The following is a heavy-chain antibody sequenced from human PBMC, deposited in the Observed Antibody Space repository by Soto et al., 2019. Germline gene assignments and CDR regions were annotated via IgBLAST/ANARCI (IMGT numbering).Heavy chain of an antibody. CDR1: GYTFSNYG. CDR3: ARVVPGAEAWFGP. CDR2: ISLYSDGT. J-gene: IGHJ5*02. Sequence: ASVKVSCKASGYTFSNYGITWVRQAPGQPLEWLGWISLYSDGTNYAQKFQGRVSMTTDTSTTTAYMELRSLRSDDTAVYYCARVVPGAEAWFGPWGQGTLVTVSS. D-gene: IGHD2-2*01. V-gene: IGHV1-18*01.